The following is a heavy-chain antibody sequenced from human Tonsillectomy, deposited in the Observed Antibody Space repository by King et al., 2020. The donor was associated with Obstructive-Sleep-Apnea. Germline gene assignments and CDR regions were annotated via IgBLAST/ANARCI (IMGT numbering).Heavy chain of an antibody. CDR1: GYIFTSYG. D-gene: IGHD3-3*01. Sequence: QLVQSGAEVKKPGASVKVSCKASGYIFTSYGISWVRQAPGQGLEWMGWISAYNGNTNYAQKLQGRVTMTTDTSTSTAYMELRSLRSDDTAVYYCARVPYYDFWSGYYTGVPLPSFDYWGQGTLVTVSS. J-gene: IGHJ4*02. CDR2: ISAYNGNT. V-gene: IGHV1-18*04. CDR3: ARVPYYDFWSGYYTGVPLPSFDY.